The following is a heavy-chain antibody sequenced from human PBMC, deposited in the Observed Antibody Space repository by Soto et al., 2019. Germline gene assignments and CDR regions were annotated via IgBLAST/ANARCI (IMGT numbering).Heavy chain of an antibody. Sequence: QITLNESGPTVVTPAETLTLTCTFSGFSLTTSGVGVGWIRQSPGKAPEWLALIYWDDDQRYSASLKSRLTITKDTSKNQVVLTMASVDPAATAIYYCAHRILRTVFGLVTTTAIYFDFWGQGTPVVVSS. CDR1: GFSLTTSGVG. J-gene: IGHJ4*02. CDR3: AHRILRTVFGLVTTTAIYFDF. V-gene: IGHV2-5*02. D-gene: IGHD3-3*01. CDR2: IYWDDDQ.